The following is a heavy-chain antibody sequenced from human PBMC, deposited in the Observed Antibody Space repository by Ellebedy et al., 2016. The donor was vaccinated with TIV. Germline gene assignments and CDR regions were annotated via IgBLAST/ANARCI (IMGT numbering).Heavy chain of an antibody. CDR1: SGSITGSY. J-gene: IGHJ5*02. CDR3: ARDPALPRGRFDT. CDR2: IYYSGTT. Sequence: MPSETLSLTCTVSSGSITGSYWSWIRQPPGQGLEWIGFIYYSGTTNYNPSLKSRVAISVDTSKNQFSLKLSSVTDADTAVYYCARDPALPRGRFDTWGQGTLVTVSS. V-gene: IGHV4-59*01.